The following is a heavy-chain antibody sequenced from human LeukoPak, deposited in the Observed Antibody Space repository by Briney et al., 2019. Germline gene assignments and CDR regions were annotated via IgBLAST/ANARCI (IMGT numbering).Heavy chain of an antibody. D-gene: IGHD5-12*01. Sequence: GASVKVSCKASGGTFSSYAISWVRQAPGQGLEWMGRIIPILGIANYAQKFQGRVTITADKSTGTAYMKLGSLRSEDTAVYYCARAQHSGYVRYYFDYWGQGTLVTVSS. CDR1: GGTFSSYA. CDR2: IIPILGIA. V-gene: IGHV1-69*04. J-gene: IGHJ4*02. CDR3: ARAQHSGYVRYYFDY.